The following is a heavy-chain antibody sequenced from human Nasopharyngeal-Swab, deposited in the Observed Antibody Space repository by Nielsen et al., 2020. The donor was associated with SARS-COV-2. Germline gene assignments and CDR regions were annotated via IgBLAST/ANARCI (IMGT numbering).Heavy chain of an antibody. CDR2: IYYSGST. D-gene: IGHD6-19*01. CDR3: ASLEGITVDGTLIDY. CDR1: GGSISSSSYY. V-gene: IGHV4-39*01. J-gene: IGHJ4*02. Sequence: SETLSLTCTVSGGSISSSSYYWGWIRQPPGKGLEWIGSIYYSGSTYYNPSLKSRVTISVDTSKNQFSLKLSSVTAADTAVYYCASLEGITVDGTLIDYWGQGTLVTVSS.